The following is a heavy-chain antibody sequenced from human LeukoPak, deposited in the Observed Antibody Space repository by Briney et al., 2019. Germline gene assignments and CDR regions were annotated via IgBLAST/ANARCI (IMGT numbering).Heavy chain of an antibody. V-gene: IGHV3-21*01. D-gene: IGHD4-11*01. J-gene: IGHJ3*02. CDR1: GSTFSRHS. CDR2: ISSGSSYI. Sequence: GGSLRLSCAASGSTFSRHSMNWVRQAPGKGLEWVSYISSGSSYIYYADSVKGRFTISRDNAENSLYLQMNSLRGEDTAVYYCTRGGLNYADASDIWGQGTMVTVSS. CDR3: TRGGLNYADASDI.